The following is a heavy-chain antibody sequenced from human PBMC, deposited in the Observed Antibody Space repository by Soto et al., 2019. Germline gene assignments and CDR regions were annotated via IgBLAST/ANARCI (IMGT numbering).Heavy chain of an antibody. V-gene: IGHV3-30*04. Sequence: GGSLRLSCAGPGFIFKNYALNWVRQGPGKGLEWVASITRDGYNKYYADSVKGRFTISRDNSRDPLSIQMTALRTEDSSIYYCTKSSGGSSSVGMDYWGQGTRVTVSS. CDR2: ITRDGYNK. CDR3: TKSSGGSSSVGMDY. CDR1: GFIFKNYA. D-gene: IGHD6-6*01. J-gene: IGHJ4*02.